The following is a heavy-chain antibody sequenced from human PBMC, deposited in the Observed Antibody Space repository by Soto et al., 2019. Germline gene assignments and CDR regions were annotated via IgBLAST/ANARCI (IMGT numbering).Heavy chain of an antibody. Sequence: ASVKFSCKASGYTFTSYGISWVRQAPGQVLECMVWISAYNGNTNYXXKLQGRVXXTTDTSTSTAXMELRXLRSDDTGVXYCARYIVVVSSNWFDPWGQGTLVTVSS. CDR3: ARYIVVVSSNWFDP. V-gene: IGHV1-18*01. J-gene: IGHJ5*02. CDR1: GYTFTSYG. CDR2: ISAYNGNT. D-gene: IGHD2-21*01.